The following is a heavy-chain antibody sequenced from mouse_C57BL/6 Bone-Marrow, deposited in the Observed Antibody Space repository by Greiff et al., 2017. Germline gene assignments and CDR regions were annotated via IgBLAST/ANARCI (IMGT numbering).Heavy chain of an antibody. CDR3: ARENITTVVSYFDY. Sequence: EVKLVESGGGLVKPGGSLKLSCAASGFTFSSYAMSWVRQTPEKRLEWVATISDGGSYTYYPDNVKGRFTISRDNAKNNLYLQMSHLKSEDTAMYYCARENITTVVSYFDYWGQGTTLTVSS. D-gene: IGHD1-1*01. CDR1: GFTFSSYA. V-gene: IGHV5-4*01. CDR2: ISDGGSYT. J-gene: IGHJ2*01.